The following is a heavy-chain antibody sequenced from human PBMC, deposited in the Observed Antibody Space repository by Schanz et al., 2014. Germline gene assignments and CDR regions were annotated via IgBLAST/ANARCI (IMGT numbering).Heavy chain of an antibody. CDR3: ARGRTFDY. CDR1: GYTFTSYD. Sequence: QVQLIQSGAEVKKPGASVKVSCTASGYTFTSYDINWVRQAPGQGLEWLGWMNPNSGNPGFAQKFRGRVTMTKNTTMSTAYMDLHILASEDTAVYYGARGRTFDYWGQGTLXTVSS. J-gene: IGHJ4*02. V-gene: IGHV1-8*01. CDR2: MNPNSGNP.